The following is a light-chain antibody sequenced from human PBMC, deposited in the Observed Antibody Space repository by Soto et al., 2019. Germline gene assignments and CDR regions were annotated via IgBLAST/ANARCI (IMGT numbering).Light chain of an antibody. Sequence: QSALTQPASVSGSPGQSITISCTGTSSDVGSYNYVSWYQQHPGKVPKLMIYDVSNRPSGVSDRFSGSKSVNTASLTISGLQAEDEADYYCSSYTSSSTQVFGGGTKLTVL. CDR3: SSYTSSSTQV. CDR1: SSDVGSYNY. J-gene: IGLJ2*01. V-gene: IGLV2-14*01. CDR2: DVS.